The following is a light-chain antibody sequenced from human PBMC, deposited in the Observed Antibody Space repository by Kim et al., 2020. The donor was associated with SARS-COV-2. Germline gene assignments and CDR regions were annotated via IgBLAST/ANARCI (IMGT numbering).Light chain of an antibody. CDR1: QDIGNA. J-gene: IGKJ1*01. V-gene: IGKV1-27*01. Sequence: SVGDRVTMPCRASQDIGNASAGYQQEPGKVPEVLICAASTLQSGVPSRFSGGGSGTEFTLTIGSLQAEDVATYYWQKYNSAPWTFGPGTKVDIK. CDR3: QKYNSAPWT. CDR2: AAS.